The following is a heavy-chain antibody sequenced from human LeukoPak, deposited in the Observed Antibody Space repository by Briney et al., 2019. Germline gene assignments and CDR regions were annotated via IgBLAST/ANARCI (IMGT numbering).Heavy chain of an antibody. CDR1: GGSMNSYY. D-gene: IGHD5-18*01. J-gene: IGHJ3*02. Sequence: SETLSLTRTVSGGSMNSYYWSWIRQPPGKGLEWIGYIYHTGSTNYNPSLKSRVTISLDTSKNHFSLKVSSVTAADTAVYYCARGNDGDEYIYGSGAFDIWGQGTMVTVSS. CDR2: IYHTGST. CDR3: ARGNDGDEYIYGSGAFDI. V-gene: IGHV4-59*01.